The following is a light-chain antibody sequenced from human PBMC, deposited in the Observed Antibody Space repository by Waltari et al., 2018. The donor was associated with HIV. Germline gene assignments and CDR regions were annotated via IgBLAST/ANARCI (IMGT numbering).Light chain of an antibody. J-gene: IGKJ1*01. V-gene: IGKV1-39*01. CDR1: QSIRSY. Sequence: DIQMTQSPSSLSASVGDRVTITCRASQSIRSYLNWYQQKPGKAPKLLIYAASSLQSGVPSRFSGSGSGTYFTLTINSLQPEDFATYYCQQSYSTPRGTFGQGTKVEIK. CDR2: AAS. CDR3: QQSYSTPRGT.